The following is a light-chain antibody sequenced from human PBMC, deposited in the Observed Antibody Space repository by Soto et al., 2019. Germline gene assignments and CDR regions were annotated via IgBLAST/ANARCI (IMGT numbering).Light chain of an antibody. CDR3: HQYGTSPQA. Sequence: EIVLTQSPGTLSLSPGERVTLSCRASQSVTRSFLAWYQQKPGQAPRLLIYGASSRATGIPDRFSGSGSGTDFPLTISRLEPEDFAVYSCHQYGTSPQAFGPGTKVDIK. CDR1: QSVTRSF. CDR2: GAS. J-gene: IGKJ3*01. V-gene: IGKV3-20*01.